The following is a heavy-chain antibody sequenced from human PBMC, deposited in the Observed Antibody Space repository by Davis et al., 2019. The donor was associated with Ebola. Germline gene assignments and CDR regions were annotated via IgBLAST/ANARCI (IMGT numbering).Heavy chain of an antibody. J-gene: IGHJ6*04. CDR2: INAGNGNT. CDR1: GYTFTSYA. D-gene: IGHD4-11*01. CDR3: ARDPYSNYGGVYGMDV. Sequence: ASVKVSCKASGYTFTSYAMHWVRQAPGQRLEWMGWINAGNGNTKYSQKFQGRVTITRDTSASTAYMELSSLRSEDTAVYYCARDPYSNYGGVYGMDVRGKGTTVTVSS. V-gene: IGHV1-3*01.